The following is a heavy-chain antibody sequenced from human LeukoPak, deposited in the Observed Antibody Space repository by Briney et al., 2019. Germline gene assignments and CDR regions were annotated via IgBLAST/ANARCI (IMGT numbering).Heavy chain of an antibody. Sequence: PGESLKISCKGSGYSFTNYWIAWVRQVPGKGLEWMGIIYPGDSDTRYSPSFQGQVTISADKSLSTAYLQWTTLKASDTAIYYCARGHYHIEVWGKGTTVTVSS. J-gene: IGHJ6*03. CDR2: IYPGDSDT. V-gene: IGHV5-51*01. CDR1: GYSFTNYW. CDR3: ARGHYHIEV.